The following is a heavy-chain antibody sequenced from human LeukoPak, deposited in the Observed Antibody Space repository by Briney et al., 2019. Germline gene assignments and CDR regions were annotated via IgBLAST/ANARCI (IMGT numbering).Heavy chain of an antibody. Sequence: GGSLRLSCAASGFTFSSYGMHWVRQAPGKGLEWVAVIWYDGSDKYYADSVKGRFTISRDNSKNTLYLQMNSLRAEDTAVYYCARAYYYGSGRVFDYWGQGTLVTVSS. D-gene: IGHD3-10*01. V-gene: IGHV3-33*01. CDR2: IWYDGSDK. CDR1: GFTFSSYG. CDR3: ARAYYYGSGRVFDY. J-gene: IGHJ4*02.